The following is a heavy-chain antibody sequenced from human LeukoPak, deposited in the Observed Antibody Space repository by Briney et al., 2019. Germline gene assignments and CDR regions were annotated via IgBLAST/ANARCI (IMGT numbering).Heavy chain of an antibody. Sequence: SETLSLTCTVSGGSISSYYWSWIRQPPGKGLEWIGYIYYSGSTNYNPSLKSRVTISVDTSKNQFSLKLSSVTAADTAVYYCARVGSWGSGYAYYWGQGTLVTVSS. D-gene: IGHD3-16*01. CDR3: ARVGSWGSGYAYY. CDR1: GGSISSYY. J-gene: IGHJ4*02. V-gene: IGHV4-59*12. CDR2: IYYSGST.